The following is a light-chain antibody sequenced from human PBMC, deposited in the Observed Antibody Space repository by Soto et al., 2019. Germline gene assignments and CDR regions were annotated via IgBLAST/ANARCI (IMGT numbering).Light chain of an antibody. V-gene: IGKV3D-15*01. CDR1: QSFSSN. CDR2: GAS. J-gene: IGKJ5*01. CDR3: QQYNNWPPWT. Sequence: EIVLTQSPATLSLSPGERATLSCRASQSFSSNLAWYQQKPGQAPRLLIYGASTRATGIPAGFSGSGSGTEFTLTISSLQSEDFAVYYCQQYNNWPPWTFGQGTQLEIK.